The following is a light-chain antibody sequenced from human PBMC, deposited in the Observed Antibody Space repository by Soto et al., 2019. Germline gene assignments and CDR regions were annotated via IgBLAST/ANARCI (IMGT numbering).Light chain of an antibody. V-gene: IGKV3-11*01. Sequence: EVVLTQSPATLSLSPGEGATLSCRASQSIGNYLAWYQQKPGQAPRLIIYATSNRATGIPARFSGSGSGTDFTLTISSLEPEDFAVYYCQQRSSWTFTFGPGTKVDIK. J-gene: IGKJ3*01. CDR1: QSIGNY. CDR2: ATS. CDR3: QQRSSWTFT.